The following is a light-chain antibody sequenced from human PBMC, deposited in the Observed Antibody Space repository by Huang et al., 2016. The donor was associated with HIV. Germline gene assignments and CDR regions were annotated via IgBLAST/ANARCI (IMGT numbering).Light chain of an antibody. CDR3: QQSYSTPYT. J-gene: IGKJ2*01. Sequence: DIQMTQSPSSLSASVGDRVTISCRASQGIMSYVSWYQQRPGRAPRLLISAASRLQGGVASRFSGTGSGTEVTLTISSLQPEDFATYYCQQSYSTPYTFGQGTKLEIK. CDR1: QGIMSY. CDR2: AAS. V-gene: IGKV1-39*01.